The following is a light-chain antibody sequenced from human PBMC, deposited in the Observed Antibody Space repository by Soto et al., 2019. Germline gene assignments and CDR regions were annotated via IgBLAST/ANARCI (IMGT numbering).Light chain of an antibody. V-gene: IGLV2-14*01. CDR2: EVS. J-gene: IGLJ3*02. CDR1: SSDVGGYNF. Sequence: QSVLTQPASVSGSPGQSITISCTGTSSDVGGYNFVSWYQQHPGKAPRLIIYEVSSRPSGVSYRFSGSKSGNTASLTISGPQAEDEADYYCSSYTLRNTLVLFGGGTKLTVL. CDR3: SSYTLRNTLVL.